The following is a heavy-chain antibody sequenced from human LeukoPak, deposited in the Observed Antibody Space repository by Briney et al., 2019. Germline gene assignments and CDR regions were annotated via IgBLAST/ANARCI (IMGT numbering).Heavy chain of an antibody. D-gene: IGHD4-17*01. Sequence: GGSLRLSCAASGFIFTDYAMNWVRQAPGKGLEWVSLVSGNGGTTYYADSVKGRFTISRDNSKNTLYLQMNSLRAEDTAVYYCARSPTVTTSDFYYYGMDVWGQGTTVTVSS. CDR1: GFIFTDYA. CDR2: VSGNGGTT. CDR3: ARSPTVTTSDFYYYGMDV. V-gene: IGHV3-23*01. J-gene: IGHJ6*02.